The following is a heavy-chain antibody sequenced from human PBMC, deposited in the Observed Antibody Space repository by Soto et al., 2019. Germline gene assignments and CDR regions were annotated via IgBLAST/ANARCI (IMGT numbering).Heavy chain of an antibody. CDR1: GGSINSSSYF. V-gene: IGHV4-39*01. CDR2: IYYSGST. CDR3: ARHYSSGSRNWFDP. Sequence: PSETLSLTCSVSGGSINSSSYFWGWVRQPPGKGLEWIGSIYYSGSTYYNPSLRSRVTISVDRSKNQFSLKLSSVTAADTAVFYCARHYSSGSRNWFDPWGQGTLVTVSS. D-gene: IGHD6-19*01. J-gene: IGHJ5*02.